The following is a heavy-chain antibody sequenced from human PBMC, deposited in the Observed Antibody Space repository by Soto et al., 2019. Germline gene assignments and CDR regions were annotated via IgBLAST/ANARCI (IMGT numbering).Heavy chain of an antibody. CDR1: GLTVSSNY. CDR2: IYSNGNT. D-gene: IGHD2-15*01. Sequence: EVQLVESGGGLVQPGGSLRLSCAASGLTVSSNYMSWVRQAPGKGLEWVSVIYSNGNTYYADSVKGRFTISRDNSKNTVYLQMNSLRAEDTAVYYCAREQPPALYFGMDVWGRGTTVTVSS. CDR3: AREQPPALYFGMDV. V-gene: IGHV3-66*01. J-gene: IGHJ6*02.